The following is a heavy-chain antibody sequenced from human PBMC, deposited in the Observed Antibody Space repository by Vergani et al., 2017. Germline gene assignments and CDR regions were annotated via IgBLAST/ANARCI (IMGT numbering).Heavy chain of an antibody. V-gene: IGHV1-8*02. D-gene: IGHD6-13*01. CDR1: GGTFSSYA. CDR2: MNPNSGNT. J-gene: IGHJ4*02. Sequence: QVQLVQSGAEVKKPGSSVKVSCKASGGTFSSYAISWVRQAPGQGLEWMGWMNPNSGNTGYAQKFQGRVTMTEDTSTDTAYMELSSLRSEDTAVYYCATWGIAAAGKLDYWGQGTLVTVSS. CDR3: ATWGIAAAGKLDY.